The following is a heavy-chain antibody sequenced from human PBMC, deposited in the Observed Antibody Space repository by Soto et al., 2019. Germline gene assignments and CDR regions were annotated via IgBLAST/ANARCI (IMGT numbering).Heavy chain of an antibody. D-gene: IGHD3-3*01. V-gene: IGHV3-21*01. CDR1: GFTFSSYS. J-gene: IGHJ6*02. CDR2: ISSSSSYI. CDR3: AREGDFYGMDV. Sequence: EVQLVESGGGLVKPGGSLRLSCAASGFTFSSYSMNWVRQAPGKGLEWVSSISSSSSYIYYADSLKGRFTISRDNAKNSLYLQMNSLRAEDTAVYYCAREGDFYGMDVWGQGTTVTVSS.